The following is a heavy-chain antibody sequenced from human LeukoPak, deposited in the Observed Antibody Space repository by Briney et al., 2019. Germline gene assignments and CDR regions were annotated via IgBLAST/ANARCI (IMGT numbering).Heavy chain of an antibody. V-gene: IGHV1-2*02. J-gene: IGHJ4*02. CDR1: GYTFISYG. CDR2: INPNSGGT. D-gene: IGHD1-1*01. Sequence: ASVKVSCKASGYTFISYGISWVRQAPGQGLEWMGWINPNSGGTNYAQKFQGRVTMTRDTSISTAYMELSRLRSDDTAVYYCARDSRNWSRFFTWGQGTLVTVSS. CDR3: ARDSRNWSRFFT.